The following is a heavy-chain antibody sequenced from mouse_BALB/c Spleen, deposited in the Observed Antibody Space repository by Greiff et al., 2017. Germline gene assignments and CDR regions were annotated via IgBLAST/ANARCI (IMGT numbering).Heavy chain of an antibody. V-gene: IGHV5-9-3*01. CDR3: ARQDYGYAMDY. CDR1: GFTFSSYA. Sequence: EVQRVESGGGLVKPGGSLKLSCAASGFTFSSYAMSWVRQTPEKRLEWVATISSGGSYTYYPDSVKGRFTISRDNAKNTLYLQMSSLRSEDTAMYYCARQDYGYAMDYWGQGTSVTVSS. D-gene: IGHD1-1*01. J-gene: IGHJ4*01. CDR2: ISSGGSYT.